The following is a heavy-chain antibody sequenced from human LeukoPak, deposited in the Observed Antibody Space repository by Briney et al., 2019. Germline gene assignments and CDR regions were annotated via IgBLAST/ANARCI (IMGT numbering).Heavy chain of an antibody. CDR1: GYTFTGYY. D-gene: IGHD6-13*01. J-gene: IGHJ6*02. CDR2: INPNSGGT. Sequence: GASVKVSCKASGYTFTGYYMHWVRQAPGQGLEWMGWINPNSGGTNYAQKFQGWVTMTRDTSISTAYMELSRLRSDDTAVYYCARDYKPPKVRSSWYYYGMDVWGQGTTVTVSS. V-gene: IGHV1-2*04. CDR3: ARDYKPPKVRSSWYYYGMDV.